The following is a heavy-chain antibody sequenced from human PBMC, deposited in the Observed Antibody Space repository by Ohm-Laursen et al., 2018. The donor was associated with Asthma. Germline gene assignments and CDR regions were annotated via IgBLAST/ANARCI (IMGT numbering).Heavy chain of an antibody. CDR1: GDSINSDDYY. J-gene: IGHJ6*02. CDR2: IFYNGST. Sequence: SQTLSLTCTVSGDSINSDDYYWSWVRQPPGKGLEWIGFIFYNGSTSYNPSLRSRVAISIDTSKNQFSLKVTSVTAADTAVYFCARDGGGYGVNYYYYGMDVWGQGTTVTVSS. V-gene: IGHV4-30-4*01. CDR3: ARDGGGYGVNYYYYGMDV. D-gene: IGHD5-12*01.